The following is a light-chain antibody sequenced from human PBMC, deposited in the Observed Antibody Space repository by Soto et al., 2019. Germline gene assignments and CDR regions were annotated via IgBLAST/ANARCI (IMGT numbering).Light chain of an antibody. Sequence: QSVLTQPPSASGSPGQSVTISCTGTSSDVGGYNYVSWYQQHPGKAPKLMIYEVSKRPSGVPDRFSGSKSGNTASLTISGLQAEDEAEYYCSSFADNYNYVFGTGTKLTVL. CDR3: SSFADNYNYV. CDR1: SSDVGGYNY. J-gene: IGLJ1*01. CDR2: EVS. V-gene: IGLV2-8*01.